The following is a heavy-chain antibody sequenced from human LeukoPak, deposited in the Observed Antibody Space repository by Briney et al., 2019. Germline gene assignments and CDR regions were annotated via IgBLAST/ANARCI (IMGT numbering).Heavy chain of an antibody. Sequence: GGSLRLSCAASGFTFSSYAMHWVRQAPGKGLEWVAVISYDGSNKYYADSVEGRFTISRDNAKKMLYLQMNSLRAEDTAVYYCARDGYSGYGFEGLDYWGQGTLVTVSS. J-gene: IGHJ4*02. CDR3: ARDGYSGYGFEGLDY. V-gene: IGHV3-30-3*01. CDR1: GFTFSSYA. D-gene: IGHD5-12*01. CDR2: ISYDGSNK.